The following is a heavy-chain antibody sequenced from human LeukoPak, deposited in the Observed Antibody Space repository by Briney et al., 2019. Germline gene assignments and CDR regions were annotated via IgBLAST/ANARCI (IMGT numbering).Heavy chain of an antibody. J-gene: IGHJ1*01. CDR3: ARGPPLRSSWYGYFQH. D-gene: IGHD6-13*01. CDR2: ISAYNGNT. Sequence: ASVKVSCKASGYTFTSYGISWVRQAPGQGLEWMGWISAYNGNTNYAQKLQGRVTMTTDTSTSTAYMELRSLRSGDTAVYYCARGPPLRSSWYGYFQHWGQGTLVTVSS. V-gene: IGHV1-18*01. CDR1: GYTFTSYG.